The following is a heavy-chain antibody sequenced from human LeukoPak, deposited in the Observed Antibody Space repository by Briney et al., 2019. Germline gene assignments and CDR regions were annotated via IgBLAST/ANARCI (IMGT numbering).Heavy chain of an antibody. J-gene: IGHJ4*02. CDR1: GGSFSGYY. CDR3: ASHSSWYGRVVGATTPFGY. D-gene: IGHD1-26*01. V-gene: IGHV4-34*01. Sequence: SETLSLTCAVYGGSFSGYYWSWIGQPPGKGLEGIGENNHSGSTNYNPSLKSRVTISVDTSENQFSLKLSSVTAADTAVYYCASHSSWYGRVVGATTPFGYWGQGTLVTVSS. CDR2: NNHSGST.